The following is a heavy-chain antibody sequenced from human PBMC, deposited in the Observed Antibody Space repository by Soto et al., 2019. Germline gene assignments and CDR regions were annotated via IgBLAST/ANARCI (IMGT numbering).Heavy chain of an antibody. CDR2: IYSGGST. CDR3: AREGRDYVWGTNYYYGMDV. D-gene: IGHD3-16*01. V-gene: IGHV3-53*01. CDR1: GFTVSSNY. J-gene: IGHJ6*02. Sequence: HPGGSLRLSCAASGFTVSSNYMNWVRQAPGKGLEWVSVIYSGGSTYYADSVKGRFTISRDNSKNTLYLQMNSLRAEDTAVYYCAREGRDYVWGTNYYYGMDVWGQGTTVTVSS.